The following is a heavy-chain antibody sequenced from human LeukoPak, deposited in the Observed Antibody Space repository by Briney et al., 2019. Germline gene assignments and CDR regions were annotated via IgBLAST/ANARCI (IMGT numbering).Heavy chain of an antibody. CDR3: ARQTRYYDTSGTLGAFDI. D-gene: IGHD3-22*01. CDR1: GGSISSSNYY. Sequence: SETLSLTCTVSGGSISSSNYYWGWIRQPPGKGLEWIGTIYYTGSMFYSPSLKSRVTVSVDTSKNQFSLKLSSVTAADTALYYCARQTRYYDTSGTLGAFDIWGKGTLVTVSS. CDR2: IYYTGSM. V-gene: IGHV4-39*01. J-gene: IGHJ3*02.